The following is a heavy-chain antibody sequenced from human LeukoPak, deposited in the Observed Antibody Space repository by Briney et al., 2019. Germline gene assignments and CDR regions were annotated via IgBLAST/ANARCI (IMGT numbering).Heavy chain of an antibody. CDR1: GGSISSGDYY. J-gene: IGHJ1*01. D-gene: IGHD2-2*01. Sequence: SETLSLTCTVSGGSISSGDYYWSWIRQPPGKGLEWIGYIYYSGSTYYNPSLKSRVTISVDTSKNQFSLKLRSVTAADTAVYYCASFIPAAILGFQHWGQGTLVTVSS. CDR3: ASFIPAAILGFQH. V-gene: IGHV4-30-4*08. CDR2: IYYSGST.